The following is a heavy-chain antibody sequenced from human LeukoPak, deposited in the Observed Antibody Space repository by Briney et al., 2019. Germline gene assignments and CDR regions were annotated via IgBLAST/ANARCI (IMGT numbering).Heavy chain of an antibody. CDR2: ISYDGTEK. D-gene: IGHD6-19*01. J-gene: IGHJ4*02. CDR3: ARAGGLRIAVAPIDC. Sequence: GSSLRLSCAASGLSFSSYAMHWVRQAPGKGLEWVAVISYDGTEKYYGDSVKGRFIISRDNSKNTLYLQMNSLRAEDTAVYYCARAGGLRIAVAPIDCWGQGTLVTVSS. CDR1: GLSFSSYA. V-gene: IGHV3-30*14.